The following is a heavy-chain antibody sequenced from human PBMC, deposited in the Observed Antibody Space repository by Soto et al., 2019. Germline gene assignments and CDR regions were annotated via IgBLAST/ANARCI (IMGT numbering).Heavy chain of an antibody. J-gene: IGHJ4*02. CDR2: IIGKSDGGAA. V-gene: IGHV3-15*07. Sequence: EVQLVESGGGLVQPGGSLRLSCAASGFTFTAAWMHWVRQTPGKGLEWVGRIIGKSDGGAADYAAPVRGRFTVSRDDSKDTLYLQMNSLKIEDTGVYYCTTDAAQRDGRGNYYEGAYWGQGTLVTVAS. D-gene: IGHD3-22*01. CDR3: TTDAAQRDGRGNYYEGAY. CDR1: GFTFTAAW.